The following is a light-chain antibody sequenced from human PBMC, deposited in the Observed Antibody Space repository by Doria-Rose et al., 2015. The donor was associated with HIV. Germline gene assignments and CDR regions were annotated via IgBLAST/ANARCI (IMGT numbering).Light chain of an antibody. V-gene: IGKV3-20*01. CDR1: QSLSSTY. Sequence: TQPPGTLSLSPGERATLSCRASQSLSSTYLAWYQQKPGQAPSLLIYDGSTRATGIPDRFSASGSGTDFTLTINSLEPEDFALYYCHQYGTSWTFGQGTKVEI. J-gene: IGKJ1*01. CDR2: DGS. CDR3: HQYGTSWT.